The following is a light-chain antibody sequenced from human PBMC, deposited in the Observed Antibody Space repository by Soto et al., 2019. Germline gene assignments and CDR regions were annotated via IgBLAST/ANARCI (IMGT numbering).Light chain of an antibody. CDR3: SSYGGSNNFV. Sequence: QSALTQPPSASGSPGQSVTISCTGTSSDVGGYNFVSWYQQYPGKAPKLIIYEVTKRPSGVPDRFSGSKSGNTASLTVSGLQTDDEADYYCSSYGGSNNFVFGTGTKVTVX. V-gene: IGLV2-8*01. J-gene: IGLJ1*01. CDR2: EVT. CDR1: SSDVGGYNF.